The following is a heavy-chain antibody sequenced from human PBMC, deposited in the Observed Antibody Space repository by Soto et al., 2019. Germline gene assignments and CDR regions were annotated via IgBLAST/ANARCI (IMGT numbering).Heavy chain of an antibody. J-gene: IGHJ6*02. V-gene: IGHV1-18*01. Sequence: ASVKVAGRACGYALTGYGISWVLQARGQELEWMGLISAYNGNTNYAQKLQGRVTMTTDTSTSTAYMELSSLRSADTAVYYWATGLLVGATVSSSSGMDVWGQQSTLPVSS. CDR1: GYALTGYG. CDR3: ATGLLVGATVSSSSGMDV. D-gene: IGHD1-26*01. CDR2: ISAYNGNT.